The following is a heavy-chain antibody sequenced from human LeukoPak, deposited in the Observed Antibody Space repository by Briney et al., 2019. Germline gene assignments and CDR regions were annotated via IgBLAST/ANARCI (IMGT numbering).Heavy chain of an antibody. J-gene: IGHJ4*02. CDR1: GGSISSGSYY. V-gene: IGHV4-61*02. CDR2: IYTSGST. D-gene: IGHD6-13*01. CDR3: AARRRGIEVDY. Sequence: PSQTLSLTCTVSGGSISSGSYYWSWIRQPAGKGLEWIGRIYTSGSTNYNPSLKSRVTISVDTSKNQFSLKLSSVTAADTAVYYCAARRRGIEVDYWGQGTLVTVSS.